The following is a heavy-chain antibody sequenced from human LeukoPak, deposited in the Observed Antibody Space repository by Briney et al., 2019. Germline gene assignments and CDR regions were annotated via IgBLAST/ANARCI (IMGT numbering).Heavy chain of an antibody. CDR2: IYIEGYT. CDR1: GFTFSGNH. V-gene: IGHV3-66*01. CDR3: VRDLRDGYGHFDY. Sequence: PGGSLRLSCVVSGFTFSGNHISWVRQAPGKGPEWVSVIYIEGYTYYADSVKGRFTISRDNSKNTVYLQMNSLKPEDTAVYYCVRDLRDGYGHFDYWGQGTLVTVSS. D-gene: IGHD5-24*01. J-gene: IGHJ4*02.